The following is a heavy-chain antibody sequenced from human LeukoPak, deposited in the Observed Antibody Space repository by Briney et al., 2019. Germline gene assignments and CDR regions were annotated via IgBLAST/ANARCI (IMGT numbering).Heavy chain of an antibody. V-gene: IGHV1-2*02. CDR2: INPNSGGT. D-gene: IGHD5-12*01. CDR3: ARHEMGIVATRNVDY. Sequence: ASVKVSCKASGYTFTGYYMHWVRQAPGQGLEWMGWINPNSGGTNYAQKFQGRVTMTRDTSISTAYLQWSSLKASDTALYYCARHEMGIVATRNVDYWGQGTLVTVSS. J-gene: IGHJ4*02. CDR1: GYTFTGYY.